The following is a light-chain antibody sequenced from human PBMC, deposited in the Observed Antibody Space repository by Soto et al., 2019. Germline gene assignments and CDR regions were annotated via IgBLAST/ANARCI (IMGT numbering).Light chain of an antibody. CDR1: RQEMGGYNY. V-gene: IGLV2-14*03. CDR3: SSYTTSNTRQIV. J-gene: IGLJ1*01. Sequence: APPPPAPVAGSPGQALTIACTGTRQEMGGYNYVSWYQHHPGKAPKLIIYDVTNRPSGVSNPFSGSKSGNTASLTISGLQPEDEADYYCSSYTTSNTRQIVFGTGTKVTVI. CDR2: DVT.